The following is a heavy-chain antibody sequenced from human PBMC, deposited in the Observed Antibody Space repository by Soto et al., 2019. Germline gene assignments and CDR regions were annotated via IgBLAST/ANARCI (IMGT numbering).Heavy chain of an antibody. CDR3: ARGRWERLVPVQYYYYGMDV. D-gene: IGHD6-6*01. CDR1: GGTFSSYT. J-gene: IGHJ6*04. V-gene: IGHV1-69*02. CDR2: IIPILGIA. Sequence: ASVKVSCKASGGTFSSYTISWVRQAPGQGLEWMGRIIPILGIANYAQKFQGRVTITADTSTSTAYMELRSLRSDDTAVYYCARGRWERLVPVQYYYYGMDVWGKGTTVTVSS.